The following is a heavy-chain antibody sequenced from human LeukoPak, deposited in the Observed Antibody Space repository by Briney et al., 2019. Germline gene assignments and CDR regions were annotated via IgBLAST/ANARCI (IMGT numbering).Heavy chain of an antibody. CDR3: IGGRGGSYSF. CDR2: INWNGGST. V-gene: IGHV3-20*04. CDR1: GFTFDDYG. J-gene: IGHJ4*02. D-gene: IGHD1-26*01. Sequence: GGSLRLSCAASGFTFDDYGMSWVRQAPGKGLEWVSGINWNGGSTGYADSVKGRFTISRDNAKNSLYLQMNSLKTEDTAVYYCIGGRGGSYSFWGQGTLVTVSS.